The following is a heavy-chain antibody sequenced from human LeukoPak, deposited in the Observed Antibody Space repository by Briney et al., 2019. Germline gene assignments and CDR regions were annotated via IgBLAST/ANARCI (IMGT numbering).Heavy chain of an antibody. V-gene: IGHV4-61*02. J-gene: IGHJ5*02. CDR3: ARDPITMVRGVPAFDP. CDR2: IYTSGST. D-gene: IGHD3-10*01. CDR1: GGSISSGSYY. Sequence: SETLSLTCTVSGGSISSGSYYWSWIRPPAGKGLEWIGRIYTSGSTNYNPSLKSRVTISVDTSKNQFSLKLSSVTAADTAVYYCARDPITMVRGVPAFDPWGQGTLVTVSS.